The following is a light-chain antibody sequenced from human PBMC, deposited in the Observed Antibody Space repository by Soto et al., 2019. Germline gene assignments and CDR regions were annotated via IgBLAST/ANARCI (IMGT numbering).Light chain of an antibody. Sequence: ALTQPASVSGSPGQSITISCTGTSSDVGSYDLVSWYQHHPGKAPKVMIYEVSKRPSGLSNRFSASKSGNTASLTISGLQAEDEADYYCSSYAGSTTYVVFGGGTKLTVL. CDR2: EVS. J-gene: IGLJ2*01. CDR3: SSYAGSTTYVV. CDR1: SSDVGSYDL. V-gene: IGLV2-23*02.